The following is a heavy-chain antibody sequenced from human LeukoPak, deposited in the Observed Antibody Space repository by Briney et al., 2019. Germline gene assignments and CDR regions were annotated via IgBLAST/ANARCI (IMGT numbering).Heavy chain of an antibody. CDR3: AKDIGSYYDY. V-gene: IGHV3-30*02. CDR1: GFTFSSNG. D-gene: IGHD3-10*01. J-gene: IGHJ4*02. CDR2: IQYDGSKK. Sequence: GGSLRLSCVASGFTFSSNGMHWVRQAPGKGLEGGTFIQYDGSKKYYADSVKGRFTISRDNSKNTLYLEMNSLRAEDTAVYYCAKDIGSYYDYWGQGILVTVSS.